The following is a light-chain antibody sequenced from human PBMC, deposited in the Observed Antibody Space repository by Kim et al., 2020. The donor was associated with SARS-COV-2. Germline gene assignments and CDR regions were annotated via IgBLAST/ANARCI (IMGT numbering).Light chain of an antibody. CDR2: GAS. J-gene: IGKJ5*01. V-gene: IGKV1-17*01. CDR3: LQHSTYPIT. Sequence: VGDRGTITGRASQDIRNSLGWYQQNPGRAPKRLIYGASSLQSGVPSRFSGSGSGTEFTLTISSVQPEDFATYFCLQHSTYPITFGQGTRLEIK. CDR1: QDIRNS.